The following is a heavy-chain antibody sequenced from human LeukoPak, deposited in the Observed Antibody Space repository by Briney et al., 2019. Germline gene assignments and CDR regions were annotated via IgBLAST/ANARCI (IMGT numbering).Heavy chain of an antibody. CDR2: INPNSGGT. J-gene: IGHJ4*02. D-gene: IGHD6-13*01. V-gene: IGHV1-2*02. Sequence: GASVKVSCKASGYTFTGYYMHWVRQAPGQGLEWMAWINPNSGGTNYAQKFQGRVTLTRDTSISTAYMELSGLISDDTAVYYCARAAGGAASDYWGQGTLVTVSS. CDR3: ARAAGGAASDY. CDR1: GYTFTGYY.